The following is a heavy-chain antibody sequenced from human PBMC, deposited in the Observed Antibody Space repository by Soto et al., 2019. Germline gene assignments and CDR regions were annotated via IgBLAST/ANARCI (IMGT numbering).Heavy chain of an antibody. V-gene: IGHV1-3*05. J-gene: IGHJ4*02. CDR1: GYTFTSYA. Sequence: QVQLVQSGAEEKKPGASVKVSCKASGYTFTSYAMHWVRQAPGQRLEWMGWINAGNGNTKYSQKSQGRVTITRDTSGSTAYMELSSLRSEDTAVYYCARVVGATSPRLDYWGQGTLVTVSS. CDR2: INAGNGNT. D-gene: IGHD1-26*01. CDR3: ARVVGATSPRLDY.